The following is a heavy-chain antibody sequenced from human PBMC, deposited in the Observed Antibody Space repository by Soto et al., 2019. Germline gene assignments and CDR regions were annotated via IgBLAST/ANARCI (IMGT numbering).Heavy chain of an antibody. CDR3: ARAYGYCGGDCYIDY. J-gene: IGHJ4*02. CDR1: GYTFTSYG. Sequence: ASVKVSCKASGYTFTSYGISWVRQAPGQGLEWMGWISAYNGSTNYAQKLQGRVTMTTDTSTSTAYMELRSLRSDDTAVYYCARAYGYCGGDCYIDYWGQGTLVTVSS. V-gene: IGHV1-18*01. D-gene: IGHD2-21*02. CDR2: ISAYNGST.